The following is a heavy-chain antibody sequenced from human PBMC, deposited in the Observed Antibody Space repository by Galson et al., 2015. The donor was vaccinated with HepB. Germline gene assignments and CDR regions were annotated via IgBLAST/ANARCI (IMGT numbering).Heavy chain of an antibody. Sequence: SLRLSCAASRFTFDDYTMHWVRQAPGKGLEWVSLISWDGISTYYADSVKGRFTISRDNIKNSLYLQMNNLRTEDTALYYCAKDRTITKFGGPPTYGMDVWGQGTTVTVSS. CDR3: AKDRTITKFGGPPTYGMDV. CDR2: ISWDGIST. V-gene: IGHV3-43*01. D-gene: IGHD3-10*02. CDR1: RFTFDDYT. J-gene: IGHJ6*02.